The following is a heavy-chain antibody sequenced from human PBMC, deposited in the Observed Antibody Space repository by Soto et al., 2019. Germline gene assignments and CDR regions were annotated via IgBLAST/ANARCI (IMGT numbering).Heavy chain of an antibody. J-gene: IGHJ3*02. CDR2: IYPGDSDT. V-gene: IGHV5-51*01. CDR3: ASLENWNDDAFDI. D-gene: IGHD1-1*01. Sequence: GESLKISCKGSGYSFTSYWIGWVRQMPGKGLEWMGIIYPGDSDTRYSPSFQGQVTISADKSISTAYLQWSSLKASDTPSYYCASLENWNDDAFDIWGQGTMVTVSS. CDR1: GYSFTSYW.